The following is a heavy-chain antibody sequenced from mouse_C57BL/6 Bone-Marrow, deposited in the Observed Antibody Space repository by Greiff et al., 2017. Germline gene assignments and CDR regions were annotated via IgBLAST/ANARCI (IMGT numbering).Heavy chain of an antibody. J-gene: IGHJ4*01. Sequence: QVQLQQSGAELVRPGTSVKMSCKASGYTFTNYWIGWAKQRPGHGLEWIGDIYPGGGYTNYNEKFKGKATLSADKSSSTAYLQCSSLTSEDSAICYSARSKYYAMDYWGQGTSVTVSS. V-gene: IGHV1-63*01. CDR3: ARSKYYAMDY. CDR2: IYPGGGYT. CDR1: GYTFTNYW.